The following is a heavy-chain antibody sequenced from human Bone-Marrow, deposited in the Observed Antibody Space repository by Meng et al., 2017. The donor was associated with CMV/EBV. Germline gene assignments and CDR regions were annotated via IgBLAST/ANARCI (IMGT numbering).Heavy chain of an antibody. J-gene: IGHJ5*02. CDR2: ISAYNGNT. Sequence: ASVTVSCKASGYTFTSSGISWVRQAPGQGLEWMGWISAYNGNTNYAQKLQGRVTMTTDTSPSTAYTELRSMRSDDTAVYYCARMGSPRWFDPWGQGTLVTVSS. CDR3: ARMGSPRWFDP. CDR1: GYTFTSSG. V-gene: IGHV1-18*01.